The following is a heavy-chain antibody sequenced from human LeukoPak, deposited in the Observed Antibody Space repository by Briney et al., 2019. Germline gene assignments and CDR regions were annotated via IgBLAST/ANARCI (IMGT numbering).Heavy chain of an antibody. CDR2: IYRGGST. CDR3: AKVSGSGSYYNGLGY. CDR1: GFTVSSNY. V-gene: IGHV3-53*05. J-gene: IGHJ4*02. D-gene: IGHD3-10*01. Sequence: GGSLRLSCAASGFTVSSNYMSWVRQAPGKGLEWVSIIYRGGSTDYADSVKGRFTISRDSAKNSLYLQMNSLRAEDTALYYCAKVSGSGSYYNGLGYWGQGTLVTVSS.